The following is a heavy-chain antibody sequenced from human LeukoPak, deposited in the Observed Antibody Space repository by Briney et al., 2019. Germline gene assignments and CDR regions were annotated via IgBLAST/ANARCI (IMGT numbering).Heavy chain of an antibody. V-gene: IGHV4-39*01. CDR1: GGSISSSSYY. CDR3: ARSTMIVGRLDY. D-gene: IGHD3-22*01. Sequence: SETLSLTRTVSGGSISSSSYYWGWIRQPPGKGLEWIGSIYYSGSTYYNPSLKSRVTISVDTSKNQFSLKLSSVTAADTAVYYCARSTMIVGRLDYWGQGTLVTVSS. CDR2: IYYSGST. J-gene: IGHJ4*02.